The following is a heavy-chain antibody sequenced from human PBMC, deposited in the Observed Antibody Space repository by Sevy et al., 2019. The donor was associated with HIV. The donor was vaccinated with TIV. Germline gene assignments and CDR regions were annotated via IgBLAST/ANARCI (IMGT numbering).Heavy chain of an antibody. V-gene: IGHV3-53*01. CDR2: IYSGTST. D-gene: IGHD6-19*01. J-gene: IGHJ3*02. Sequence: GGSLRLSCVASGFTVSSDYMSWVRQAPGKGLEWVSLIYSGTSTHYADSVKGRFTISRDNSKNTLFLQMNSLRAEDTAVYYCARELASWSSGDDDLDIWGQRTMVTVSS. CDR3: ARELASWSSGDDDLDI. CDR1: GFTVSSDY.